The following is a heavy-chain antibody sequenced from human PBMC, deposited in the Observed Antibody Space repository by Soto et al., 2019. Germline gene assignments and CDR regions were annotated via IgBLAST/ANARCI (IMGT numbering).Heavy chain of an antibody. D-gene: IGHD3-16*01. J-gene: IGHJ4*02. CDR1: GYTFTSYG. Sequence: ASVTVSCQASGYTFTSYGIIWVRQAPGQGLEWMGWISAYNGNTNYAQKLQGRVTMTTDTSTSTAYMELRSLRSDDTAVYYCARDEGGEYYFDYWGQGTLVTVSS. CDR2: ISAYNGNT. CDR3: ARDEGGEYYFDY. V-gene: IGHV1-18*01.